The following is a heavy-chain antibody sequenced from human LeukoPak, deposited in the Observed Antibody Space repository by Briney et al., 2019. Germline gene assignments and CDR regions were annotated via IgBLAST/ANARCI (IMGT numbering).Heavy chain of an antibody. CDR2: ISGSGGST. CDR3: AKVNWCSASCADA. Sequence: AGGSLRLSCAASGFPVSSNYMTWVRQAPGKGLEWVSTISGSGGSTYYADSVKGRFTISRDNSKNTLYLQMNSLRAEDAAVYYCAKVNWCSASCADAWGQGTLVTVSS. J-gene: IGHJ4*02. V-gene: IGHV3-23*01. CDR1: GFPVSSNY. D-gene: IGHD2-2*01.